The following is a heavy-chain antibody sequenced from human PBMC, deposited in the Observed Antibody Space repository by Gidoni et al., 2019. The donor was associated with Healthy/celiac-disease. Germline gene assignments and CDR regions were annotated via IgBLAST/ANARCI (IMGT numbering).Heavy chain of an antibody. J-gene: IGHJ5*02. CDR2: ISYSGST. V-gene: IGHV4-39*01. D-gene: IGHD1-1*01. Sequence: QLQLPESVPGLVKPSETLSLTCPVSAGSIRSSSSYWGWIRQPPGKGLEWIGSISYSGSTYYNQYLKSRVTISVDTSKNQFSLKLSSVTAADTAVYYCARPGKPGASWFDPWGQGTLVTVSS. CDR3: ARPGKPGASWFDP. CDR1: AGSIRSSSSY.